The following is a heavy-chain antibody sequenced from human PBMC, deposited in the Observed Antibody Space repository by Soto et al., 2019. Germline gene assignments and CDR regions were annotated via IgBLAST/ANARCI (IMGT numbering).Heavy chain of an antibody. CDR2: ISVYNGNI. CDR1: GYMFNTYG. V-gene: IGHV1-18*01. D-gene: IGHD3-10*01. Sequence: QVQLLQSGAEVKKPGASVKVSCKASGYMFNTYGITWVRQAPGQGLEWMGWISVYNGNIDYAQKFEGRVTMTIDTSTRTAYMELKSLTADDTAVYYCARTDVSVDYFLTFEYWGQGTPVSVSS. J-gene: IGHJ4*02. CDR3: ARTDVSVDYFLTFEY.